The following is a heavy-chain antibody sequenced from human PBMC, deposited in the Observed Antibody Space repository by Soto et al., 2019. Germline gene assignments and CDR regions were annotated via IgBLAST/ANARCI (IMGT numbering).Heavy chain of an antibody. J-gene: IGHJ2*01. CDR1: GFVYNTYA. Sequence: VQLVESGGGVVQPGMSLRLSCVASGFVYNTYAMHWVRLSPGKGLEWVALIWNDGSKKYYVDSVKGRFTISRDNSQNTLSLQIVSLRGEDTAVYLCVPGIPFQYSNNWLHWYFDPWGRGTPVTVSS. CDR3: VPGIPFQYSNNWLHWYFDP. D-gene: IGHD4-4*01. CDR2: IWNDGSKK. V-gene: IGHV3-33*01.